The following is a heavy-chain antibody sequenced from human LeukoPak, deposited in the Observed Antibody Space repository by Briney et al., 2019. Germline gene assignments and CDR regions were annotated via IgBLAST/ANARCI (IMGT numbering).Heavy chain of an antibody. CDR2: INHSGST. J-gene: IGHJ4*02. Sequence: KPSETLSLTCAVYGGSFSGYYWSWIRQPPGKGLEWIGEINHSGSTNCNPSLKSRVTISVDTSKNQFSLKLSSVTAADTAVYYCARRPGFRPADYWGQGTLVTVSS. CDR1: GGSFSGYY. V-gene: IGHV4-34*01. CDR3: ARRPGFRPADY. D-gene: IGHD1-14*01.